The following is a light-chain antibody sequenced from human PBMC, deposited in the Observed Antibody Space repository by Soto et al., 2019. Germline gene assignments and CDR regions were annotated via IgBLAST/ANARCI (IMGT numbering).Light chain of an antibody. CDR2: EDI. CDR3: RSYAGGASVV. V-gene: IGLV2-23*01. Sequence: QSALTQPASVSGSPGQSITISCTGTISDVGRYNLVSWYQQHPDKAPKLIIYEDIERPSGVSHRFSGSTSGNTASLTISGLQTEDEAKYFCRSYAGGASVVFGGGTQLTVL. CDR1: ISDVGRYNL. J-gene: IGLJ2*01.